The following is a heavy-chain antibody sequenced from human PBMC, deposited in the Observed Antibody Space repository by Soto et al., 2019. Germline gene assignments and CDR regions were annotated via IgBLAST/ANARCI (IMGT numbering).Heavy chain of an antibody. CDR1: GFTFSSYW. CDR3: ARDAATAWCSSTSCYVYYGMDV. D-gene: IGHD2-2*01. V-gene: IGHV3-7*05. Sequence: ESGGGLVQPGGSLRLSCAASGFTFSSYWMSWVRQSPGKGLEWVANIKQDGSEKYYVDSVKGRFTISRDNAKNSLYLQMNSLRAEDTAVSYCARDAATAWCSSTSCYVYYGMDVWGQGTTVTVSS. J-gene: IGHJ6*02. CDR2: IKQDGSEK.